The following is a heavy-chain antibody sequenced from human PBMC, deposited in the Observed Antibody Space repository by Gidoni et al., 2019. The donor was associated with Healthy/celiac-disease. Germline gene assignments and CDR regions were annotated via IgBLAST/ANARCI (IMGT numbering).Heavy chain of an antibody. V-gene: IGHV1-18*01. D-gene: IGHD6-6*01. J-gene: IGHJ6*02. CDR3: ARQASSSAYYYYGMDV. CDR2: ISAYNGKT. CDR1: GYTFTSYV. Sequence: QVQLVQSDAEVTKPVASVKVSCKASGYTFTSYVISWVRQAPGQGLEWMGWISAYNGKTNDEQKLQGRVTMTTDTATSTAYMELRSLRSDDTAVYYCARQASSSAYYYYGMDVWGQGTTVTVSS.